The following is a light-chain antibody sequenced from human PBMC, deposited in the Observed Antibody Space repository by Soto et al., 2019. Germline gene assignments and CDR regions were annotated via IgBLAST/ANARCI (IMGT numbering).Light chain of an antibody. Sequence: EIVLTQSPATLSLSLGERATLSCRASQSIGSYLAWYQHKLGQPPRLLIYDASNRATGIPVRFSGSGSGTDFTLTISSLEPEDFAVYYCQQRSNWFLTFGGGTKVDIK. J-gene: IGKJ4*01. CDR1: QSIGSY. CDR2: DAS. CDR3: QQRSNWFLT. V-gene: IGKV3-11*01.